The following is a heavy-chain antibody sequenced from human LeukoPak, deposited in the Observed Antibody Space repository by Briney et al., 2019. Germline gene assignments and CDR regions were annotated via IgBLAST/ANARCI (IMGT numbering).Heavy chain of an antibody. V-gene: IGHV1-69*04. CDR2: IIPILGIA. CDR1: GGTFSSYA. CDR3: ARVGGSKIGHDAFDI. D-gene: IGHD1-26*01. J-gene: IGHJ3*02. Sequence: SVKVSCKASGGTFSSYAISWVRQAPGQGLEWMGRIIPILGIANYAQKFQGRVTMTTDTSTSTAYMELRSLRSDDTAVYYCARVGGSKIGHDAFDIWGQGTMVTVSS.